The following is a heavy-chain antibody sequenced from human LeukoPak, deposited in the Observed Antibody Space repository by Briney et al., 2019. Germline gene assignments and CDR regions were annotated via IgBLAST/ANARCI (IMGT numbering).Heavy chain of an antibody. CDR3: ARGLRKPHQPPSYYGSGKGWFDP. D-gene: IGHD3-10*01. CDR2: INHSGST. J-gene: IGHJ5*02. CDR1: GGSFSGYY. V-gene: IGHV4-34*01. Sequence: SETLSLTCAVYGGSFSGYYWSWIRQPPGKGLEWIGEINHSGSTNYNPSLKSRVTISVDTSKNQFSLKLSSVTAADTAVYYCARGLRKPHQPPSYYGSGKGWFDPWGQGTLVTVSS.